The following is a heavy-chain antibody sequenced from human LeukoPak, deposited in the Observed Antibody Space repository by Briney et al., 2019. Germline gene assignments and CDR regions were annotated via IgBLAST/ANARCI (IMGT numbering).Heavy chain of an antibody. CDR1: GGSFSGYY. V-gene: IGHV4-34*01. Sequence: SETLSLTCAVYGGSFSGYYWSWIRQPPGKGLEWIGEINHSGSTNYNPSLKSRVTISVDTSKNQFSLKLSSVTAADTAVYYCARHDRYNWNYKGPWNYWGQGTLVTVSS. D-gene: IGHD1-7*01. CDR2: INHSGST. J-gene: IGHJ4*02. CDR3: ARHDRYNWNYKGPWNY.